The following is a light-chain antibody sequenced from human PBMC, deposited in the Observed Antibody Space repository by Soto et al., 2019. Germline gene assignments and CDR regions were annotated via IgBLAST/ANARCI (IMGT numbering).Light chain of an antibody. J-gene: IGLJ1*01. CDR3: CSYAGSYTGV. CDR2: HVS. CDR1: SSDVGAYNY. V-gene: IGLV2-11*01. Sequence: QSALTQPRSVSGSPGQSVTISCTGTSSDVGAYNYVSWYQHHPGKAPKFMIYHVSKRPSGVPDRFSGSKSGNTASLTISGLQAEDEADYYCCSYAGSYTGVFGTGTKVTVL.